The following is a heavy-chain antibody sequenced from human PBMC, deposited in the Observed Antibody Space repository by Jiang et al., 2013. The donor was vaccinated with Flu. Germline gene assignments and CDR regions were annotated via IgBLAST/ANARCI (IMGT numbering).Heavy chain of an antibody. Sequence: TVSDDSISSFYWSWIRQPPGKGLEWIGYFYYSGSTNYNPSLKSRVTISVDTSKNQFSLKLSSVTAADTAVYYCARHGLATQPDFEYWGQGTLVTVSS. J-gene: IGHJ4*02. CDR3: ARHGLATQPDFEY. CDR2: FYYSGST. V-gene: IGHV4-59*08. CDR1: DDSISSFY. D-gene: IGHD5-12*01.